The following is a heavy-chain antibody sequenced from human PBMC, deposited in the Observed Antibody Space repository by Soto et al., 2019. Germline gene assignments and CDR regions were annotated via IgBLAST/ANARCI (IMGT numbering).Heavy chain of an antibody. Sequence: QLQLQESGPGLVKPSETLSLTCTVSGVSISSSSYYWGWIRQPPGKELEWIGSIYYSGSTYYNPSLKSRVTISVHTSKNQLSLKLSSVTAADRAVYYCATKTGGGWEDGMDGWGQGTTVTVSS. CDR1: GVSISSSSYY. CDR3: ATKTGGGWEDGMDG. J-gene: IGHJ6*02. CDR2: IYYSGST. D-gene: IGHD6-19*01. V-gene: IGHV4-39*01.